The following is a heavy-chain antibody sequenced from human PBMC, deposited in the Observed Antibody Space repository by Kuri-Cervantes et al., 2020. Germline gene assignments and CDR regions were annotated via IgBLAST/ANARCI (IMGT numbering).Heavy chain of an antibody. CDR2: INHSGST. CDR1: GGSFSGYY. D-gene: IGHD6-19*01. V-gene: IGHV4-34*01. Sequence: ESLKISCAVYGGSFSGYYWSWIRQPPGKGLEWIGEINHSGSTNYNPSLKSRVTISVDTSKNQFSLELSSVTAADTAVYYCARSPGSGWSNWGQGTLVTVSS. J-gene: IGHJ4*02. CDR3: ARSPGSGWSN.